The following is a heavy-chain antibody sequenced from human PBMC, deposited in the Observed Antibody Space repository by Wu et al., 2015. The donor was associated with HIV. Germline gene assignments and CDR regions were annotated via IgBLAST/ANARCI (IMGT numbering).Heavy chain of an antibody. J-gene: IGHJ6*03. CDR1: GGTFNSYV. Sequence: QVQLVQSGAEVKKPGSSMKVSCKASGGTFNSYVISWVRQAPGQGLEWMGGIIPIFGTANFAQKFQGRLTIAADESTSTVYMELSSLRSEDTAVYYCATERGRGCSSTEVLHTYYYYHGRLGPKGPTVHRLL. V-gene: IGHV1-69*01. CDR3: ATERGRGCSSTEVLHTYYYYHGR. D-gene: IGHD2-2*01. CDR2: IIPIFGTA.